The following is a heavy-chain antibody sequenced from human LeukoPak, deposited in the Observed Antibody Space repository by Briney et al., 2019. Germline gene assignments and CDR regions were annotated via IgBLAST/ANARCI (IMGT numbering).Heavy chain of an antibody. V-gene: IGHV3-23*01. CDR3: AKDPGYYYDRSGYPFDY. J-gene: IGHJ4*02. D-gene: IGHD3-22*01. CDR2: ISGSGGST. Sequence: PGGSLRLSCAASGFTFSSYAMSWVRQAPGKGLEWVSAISGSGGSTYYADSVKGRFTISRDNSKNTLYLQMNSLRAEDTAVYYCAKDPGYYYDRSGYPFDYWGQGTLVTVSS. CDR1: GFTFSSYA.